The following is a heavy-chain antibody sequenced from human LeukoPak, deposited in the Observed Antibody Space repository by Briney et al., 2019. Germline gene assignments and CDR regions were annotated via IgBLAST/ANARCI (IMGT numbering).Heavy chain of an antibody. Sequence: SETLSLTCSVSGGSVNSAGFYWSWLRQPPGKALEWIGYIYYTGSTYYNPSLEGRVTISVDTSRNQFSVKLSSVTAADTAVYYCARSQNYYGSGDYWSQGTLVTVSS. D-gene: IGHD3-10*01. J-gene: IGHJ4*02. V-gene: IGHV4-61*08. CDR1: GGSVNSAGFY. CDR3: ARSQNYYGSGDY. CDR2: IYYTGST.